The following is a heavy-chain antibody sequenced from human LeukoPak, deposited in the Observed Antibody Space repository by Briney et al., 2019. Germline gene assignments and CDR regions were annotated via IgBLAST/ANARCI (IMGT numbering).Heavy chain of an antibody. Sequence: GGSLRLSCEASGFSFTNTWMSWVRQAPGKGLEWVGRVKSKADDGRTDYAAHVQGRFTISRDDSKNTLSLQMNSLKTEDTAVYYCATEGGSGSYYGDDAFDMWGQGTMVTVSS. CDR2: VKSKADDGRT. D-gene: IGHD3-10*01. J-gene: IGHJ3*02. V-gene: IGHV3-15*01. CDR3: ATEGGSGSYYGDDAFDM. CDR1: GFSFTNTW.